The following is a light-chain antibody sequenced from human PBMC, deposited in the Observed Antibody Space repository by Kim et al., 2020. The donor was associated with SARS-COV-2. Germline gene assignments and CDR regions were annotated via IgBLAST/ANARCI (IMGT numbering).Light chain of an antibody. CDR1: QLGEKY. J-gene: IGLJ1*01. CDR2: QDH. CDR3: QAWDSSTHNYV. V-gene: IGLV3-1*01. Sequence: PGQTASITCSGYQLGEKYVSWYQQKPGQAPVVVIYQDHQRPSGIPERFSGSNSGNTATLTISGTQAMDEADYYCQAWDSSTHNYVFGAGTKVTVL.